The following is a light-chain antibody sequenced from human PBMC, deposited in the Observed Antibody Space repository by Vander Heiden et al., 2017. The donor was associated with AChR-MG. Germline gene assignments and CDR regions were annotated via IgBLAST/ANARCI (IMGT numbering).Light chain of an antibody. J-gene: IGLJ2*01. CDR1: SLSKYY. Sequence: SSELTQDPAVSVALGQTVTITCQGDSLSKYYGSWYQQKSGRAPVLVLYGKNNRPSGIPDRFSGSSSGKTISLTITGAQAEDEADYYCNSRDSIGNHVLFGGGTKVTVL. CDR3: NSRDSIGNHVL. CDR2: GKN. V-gene: IGLV3-19*01.